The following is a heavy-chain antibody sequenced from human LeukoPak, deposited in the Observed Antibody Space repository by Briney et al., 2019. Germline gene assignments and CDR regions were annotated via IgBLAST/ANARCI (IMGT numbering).Heavy chain of an antibody. CDR2: ISGSGDNT. CDR1: GFSFNSHA. V-gene: IGHV3-23*01. Sequence: PGGSLRLSCAVSGFSFNSHAMNWVRQAPGKGLEWVSGISGSGDNTYYAVSVKGRFTISRDNSRNTLFLQMNSLRAEDTAIYYCAKDRIDSGSYYYIDDRGQGTLVTVSS. J-gene: IGHJ4*02. CDR3: AKDRIDSGSYYYIDD. D-gene: IGHD3-10*01.